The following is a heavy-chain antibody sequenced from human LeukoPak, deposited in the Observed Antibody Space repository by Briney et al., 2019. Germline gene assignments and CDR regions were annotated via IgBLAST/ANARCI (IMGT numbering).Heavy chain of an antibody. V-gene: IGHV4-34*01. CDR1: GGSFSGYY. D-gene: IGHD3-9*01. Sequence: SETLSLTCAVYGGSFSGYYWSWIRQPPGKGLEWIGEINHSGSTNYNPSLKSRVTISVDTSKNQFSLKLSSVTAADTAVYYSARVLVGFDILTGYTTPYYYYGMDVWGQGTTVTVSS. J-gene: IGHJ6*02. CDR2: INHSGST. CDR3: ARVLVGFDILTGYTTPYYYYGMDV.